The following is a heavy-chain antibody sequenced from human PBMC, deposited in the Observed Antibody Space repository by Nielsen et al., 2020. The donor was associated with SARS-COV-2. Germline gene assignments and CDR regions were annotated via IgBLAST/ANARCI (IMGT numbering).Heavy chain of an antibody. V-gene: IGHV3-53*01. D-gene: IGHD3-10*02. CDR1: GFTFSSYW. J-gene: IGHJ5*02. CDR3: ARGVRGNWFDP. CDR2: IYSDGTT. Sequence: GGSLRLSCAASGFTFSSYWMQWVRHAPGKGLVWVSVIYSDGTTDYADSVKGRLTISRDNFKNSVFLQMNSLRAEDTAVYYCARGVRGNWFDPWGQGTLVTVSS.